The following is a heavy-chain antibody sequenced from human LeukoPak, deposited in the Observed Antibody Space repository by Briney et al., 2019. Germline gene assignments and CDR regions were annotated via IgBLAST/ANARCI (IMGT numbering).Heavy chain of an antibody. CDR1: GFTFSSYT. CDR3: ARDYYYGSGRFDY. CDR2: ISSSGSTI. D-gene: IGHD3-10*01. J-gene: IGHJ4*01. Sequence: GGSLRLSCVASGFTFSSYTMHWVRQAPGKGLEWVSYISSSGSTIYYPDSVKGRFTISRDNAKNSLYLQMNSLRAEDTAVYYCARDYYYGSGRFDYWGQGTLVTVSS. V-gene: IGHV3-48*03.